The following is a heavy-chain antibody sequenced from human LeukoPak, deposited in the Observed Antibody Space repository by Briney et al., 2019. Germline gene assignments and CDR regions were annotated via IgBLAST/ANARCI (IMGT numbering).Heavy chain of an antibody. CDR2: IIGGGSGT. CDR1: GFTFRSYA. D-gene: IGHD5-18*01. V-gene: IGHV3-23*01. Sequence: AGGSLRLSCEASGFTFRSYAMSWVRQAPGKGLELVSVIIGGGSGTYYADAVKGRFTISRDNGKNMLYLEMTSLRVDDTALYYCAKGGGYSYGPEGYYDSWGQGSLVTVSS. CDR3: AKGGGYSYGPEGYYDS. J-gene: IGHJ4*02.